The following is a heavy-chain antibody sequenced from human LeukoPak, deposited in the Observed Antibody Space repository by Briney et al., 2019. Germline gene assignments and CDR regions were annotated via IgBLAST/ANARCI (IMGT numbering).Heavy chain of an antibody. Sequence: ASVKVSCKASGYNFAGYYIHWVRQAPGQGLEWMGWINPNSGGTNYAQKFQGRVTMTRDTSISTAYMELSRLRSDDTAVYYCARARTAVRGVPGYYFDYWGQGTLVTVSS. J-gene: IGHJ4*02. D-gene: IGHD3-10*01. CDR1: GYNFAGYY. CDR3: ARARTAVRGVPGYYFDY. V-gene: IGHV1-2*02. CDR2: INPNSGGT.